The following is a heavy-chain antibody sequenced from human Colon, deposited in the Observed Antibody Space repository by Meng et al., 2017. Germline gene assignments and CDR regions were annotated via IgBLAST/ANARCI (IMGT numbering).Heavy chain of an antibody. D-gene: IGHD6-19*01. CDR2: INPKSGGT. V-gene: IGHV1-2*06. Sequence: QGQLVQVGAEVKKPGASVKVSCKASGYTFTDYYIHWVRQAPGQGLEWMGRINPKSGGTNSAQIFQGRVTMTRDTSISTVYMELTRLRSDDTALYYCGKREYISGLTYWGQGTLVTVSS. CDR3: GKREYISGLTY. CDR1: GYTFTDYY. J-gene: IGHJ4*02.